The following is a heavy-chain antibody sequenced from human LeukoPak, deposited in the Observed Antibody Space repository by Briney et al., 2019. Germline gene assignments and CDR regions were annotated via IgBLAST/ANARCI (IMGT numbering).Heavy chain of an antibody. CDR3: ARGVDYYDSSGYFEYFQH. CDR1: GGSISSSSYY. CDR2: IYYSGST. V-gene: IGHV4-39*01. J-gene: IGHJ1*01. D-gene: IGHD3-22*01. Sequence: SETLSLTCTVSGGSISSSSYYWGWIRQPPGKGLEWIGSIYYSGSTYYNPSLKSRVTISVVTSKNQFSLKLSSVTAADTAVYYCARGVDYYDSSGYFEYFQHWGQGTLVTVSS.